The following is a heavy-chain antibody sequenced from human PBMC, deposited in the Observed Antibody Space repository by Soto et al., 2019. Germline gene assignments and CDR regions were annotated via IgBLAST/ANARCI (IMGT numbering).Heavy chain of an antibody. CDR1: GFTFSSSA. J-gene: IGHJ6*02. D-gene: IGHD2-15*01. CDR3: AGRYCRGGSCYNYYGLDV. Sequence: QIQLVQSGPEVRKPGTSVKVSCKASGFTFSSSAVQWVRQARGQRLEWIGWIVVGNGNTNYAQKFHERVTITRDMSTRTAYMELSSLRSDYTAVYYCAGRYCRGGSCYNYYGLDVWGQGTTVTVSS. CDR2: IVVGNGNT. V-gene: IGHV1-58*01.